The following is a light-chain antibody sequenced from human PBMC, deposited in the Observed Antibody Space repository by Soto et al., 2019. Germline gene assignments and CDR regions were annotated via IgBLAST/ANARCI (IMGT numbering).Light chain of an antibody. Sequence: SYVLTQTPSVSVAPGQTARITCGGNNIRNKSVQWYQQKPGQAPVVVVYDDTNRPSGIPERFSGSNSGNTATLTISRVEAGDEADYYCQVWDSSSDHGVFGGGTKLTVL. CDR2: DDT. CDR1: NIRNKS. V-gene: IGLV3-21*02. CDR3: QVWDSSSDHGV. J-gene: IGLJ3*02.